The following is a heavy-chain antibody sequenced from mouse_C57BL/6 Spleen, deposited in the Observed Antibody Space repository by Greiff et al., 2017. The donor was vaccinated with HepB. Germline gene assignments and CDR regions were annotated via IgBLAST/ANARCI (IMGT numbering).Heavy chain of an antibody. V-gene: IGHV1-74*01. CDR3: AIAPPYCSNYGYMDD. J-gene: IGHJ4*01. CDR1: GYTFTSYW. CDR2: IHPSDSDT. Sequence: QVQLQQPGAELVKPGASVKVSCKASGYTFTSYWMHWVKQRPGQGLEWIGRIHPSDSDTNYNQKFKGKATLTVDKSSSTAYMQLSSLPSEDSAVYDCAIAPPYCSNYGYMDDWGQGTSVTVSS. D-gene: IGHD2-5*01.